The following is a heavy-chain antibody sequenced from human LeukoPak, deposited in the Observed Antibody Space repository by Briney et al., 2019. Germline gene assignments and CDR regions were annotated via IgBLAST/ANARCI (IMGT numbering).Heavy chain of an antibody. Sequence: GGSRRLSCAASGLTISTYYMTWVRQAPGKGLEWVANIKQDGSQKYYVDSVQGRFTISRDNAKNSLYLQMNSLRAEDTAVYYCAAQRAVGFDYWGQGTLVTVSS. D-gene: IGHD6-19*01. CDR2: IKQDGSQK. CDR1: GLTISTYY. CDR3: AAQRAVGFDY. J-gene: IGHJ4*02. V-gene: IGHV3-7*01.